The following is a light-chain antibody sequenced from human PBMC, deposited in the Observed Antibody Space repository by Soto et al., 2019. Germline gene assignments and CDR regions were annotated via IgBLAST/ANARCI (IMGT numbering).Light chain of an antibody. Sequence: EIVLTQSPATLSLSPGQRATLSCRASQSVSSYLAWYQHKPGQAPRLLIYDASNRATGIPPRFSGRVSGTDFTLTISSLEADDFAIYYCQLRRNWPPGVTFGGGTKVEIK. CDR3: QLRRNWPPGVT. CDR2: DAS. J-gene: IGKJ4*01. CDR1: QSVSSY. V-gene: IGKV3-11*01.